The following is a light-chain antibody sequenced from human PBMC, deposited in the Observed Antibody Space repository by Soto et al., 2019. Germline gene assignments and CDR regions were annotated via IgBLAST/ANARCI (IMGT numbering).Light chain of an antibody. CDR1: QSVSSN. Sequence: EIVMTQSPATLSVSPGERATLSCRASQSVSSNLAWYQQKPGQAPRLLIYGASTRATGIPVRFSGSGSGTDFTLTISSLQPEDLATYYCQQTYSDLSFGQGTRLEIK. CDR3: QQTYSDLS. CDR2: GAS. V-gene: IGKV3-15*01. J-gene: IGKJ5*01.